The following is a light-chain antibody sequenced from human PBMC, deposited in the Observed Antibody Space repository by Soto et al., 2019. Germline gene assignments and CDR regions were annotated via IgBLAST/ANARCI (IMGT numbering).Light chain of an antibody. CDR3: QQRNIWPPVT. V-gene: IGKV3D-15*01. Sequence: IVMTQSPDTLSVSPGERATLSCRASHSITEKVVWYQQKSGQAPRLLIYGGFNRATGIPARFSGSGSGADFTLTISSLQPEDFAVYYCQQRNIWPPVTFGQGTRLEI. CDR1: HSITEK. J-gene: IGKJ5*01. CDR2: GGF.